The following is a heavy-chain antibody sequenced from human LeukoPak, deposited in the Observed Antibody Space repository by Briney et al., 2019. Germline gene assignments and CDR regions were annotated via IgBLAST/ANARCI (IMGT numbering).Heavy chain of an antibody. CDR2: INHSGST. J-gene: IGHJ4*02. CDR1: GGSFSGYY. D-gene: IGHD4-17*01. Sequence: PSETLSLTCAVYGGSFSGYYWSWIRQPPGKGLEWIGEINHSGSTNYNPSLKSRVTISVDTSKNQFSLKLSSVTAADTAVYYCARAWDLCGDYGIDYWGQGTLVTVSS. CDR3: ARAWDLCGDYGIDY. V-gene: IGHV4-34*01.